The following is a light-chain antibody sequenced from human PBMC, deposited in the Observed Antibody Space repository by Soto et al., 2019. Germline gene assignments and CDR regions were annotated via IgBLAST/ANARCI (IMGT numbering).Light chain of an antibody. CDR2: GAS. CDR1: QSVSNNN. J-gene: IGKJ4*01. V-gene: IGKV3D-20*02. CDR3: QQRINWRST. Sequence: EIVLTQSPGTLSLSLGERVTVSCRASQSVSNNNLNWYQQKAGKAPRLLFNGASTRATGIPARFSGSGSGTDFTLTISSLEPEDFAVYFCQQRINWRSTFGGGTKVDIK.